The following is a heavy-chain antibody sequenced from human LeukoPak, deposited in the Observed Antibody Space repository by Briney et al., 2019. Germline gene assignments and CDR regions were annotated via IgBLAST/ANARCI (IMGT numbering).Heavy chain of an antibody. V-gene: IGHV4-59*08. CDR1: GGSISSYH. CDR2: IYYSGST. J-gene: IGHJ4*02. Sequence: SETLSLTCTVSGGSISSYHWSWIRQPPGKGLEWIGYIYYSGSTNYNPSLKSRLTISVDTSKNQFSLKLSSVTAADTAAYYCARHEIQLRYFDYWGQGTLVTVSS. CDR3: ARHEIQLRYFDY. D-gene: IGHD5-18*01.